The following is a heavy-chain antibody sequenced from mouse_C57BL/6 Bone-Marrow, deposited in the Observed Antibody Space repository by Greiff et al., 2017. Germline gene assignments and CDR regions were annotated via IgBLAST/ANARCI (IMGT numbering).Heavy chain of an antibody. D-gene: IGHD2-4*01. J-gene: IGHJ4*01. Sequence: VQLKESGPELVKPGASVKISCKASGYSFTDYNMNWVKQSNGKSLEWIGVINPNYGTTSYNQKFKGKATLTVYQSSSTAYMQPNSLTSEDSAVYYCARGYDYDYAMDYWGQGTSVTVSS. CDR1: GYSFTDYN. CDR3: ARGYDYDYAMDY. V-gene: IGHV1-39*01. CDR2: INPNYGTT.